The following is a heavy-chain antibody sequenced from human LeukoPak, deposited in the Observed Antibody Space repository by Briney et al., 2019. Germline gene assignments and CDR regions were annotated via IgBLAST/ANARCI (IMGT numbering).Heavy chain of an antibody. J-gene: IGHJ4*02. CDR1: GFTFRSYG. Sequence: GGSLRLSCAASGFTFRSYGMYWVRQAPGKGLEWVALIQYDGTNKYYADSVKGRFTISRGNSKNTLYLQMNSLRAEDTAVYYCAKDGIFFHYYDSSGYSHLDSWGQGTLVTVSS. CDR3: AKDGIFFHYYDSSGYSHLDS. CDR2: IQYDGTNK. V-gene: IGHV3-30*02. D-gene: IGHD3-22*01.